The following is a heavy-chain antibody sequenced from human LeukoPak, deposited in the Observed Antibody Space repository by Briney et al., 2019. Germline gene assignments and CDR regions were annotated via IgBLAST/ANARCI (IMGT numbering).Heavy chain of an antibody. V-gene: IGHV3-30-3*01. J-gene: IGHJ4*02. CDR3: AAHYPFDY. CDR1: GFTFSSYA. D-gene: IGHD3-10*01. CDR2: ISYDGSNK. Sequence: GGSLRLSCAASGFTFSSYAMHWVRQAPGKGLEWVAVISYDGSNKYYADSVKGRFTISRDNSKNTLYLQMNSLRAEDTAVYYCAAHYPFDYWGQGTLVTVSS.